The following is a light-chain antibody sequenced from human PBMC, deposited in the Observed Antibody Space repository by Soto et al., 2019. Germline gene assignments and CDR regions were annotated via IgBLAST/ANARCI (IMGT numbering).Light chain of an antibody. Sequence: QSALTQPASVSGSPGQSITISCTGTSSDVWSSNLVSWYQQHPGKAPKLMIYEGSRRPSGVSNRFSGSKSGNTASLTISGLQAEDEADYYCCSYAGSVLFGGGTKLTVL. J-gene: IGLJ2*01. CDR3: CSYAGSVL. CDR2: EGS. V-gene: IGLV2-23*01. CDR1: SSDVWSSNL.